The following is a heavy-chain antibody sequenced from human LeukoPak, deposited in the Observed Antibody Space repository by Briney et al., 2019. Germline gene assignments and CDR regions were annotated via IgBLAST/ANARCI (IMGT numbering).Heavy chain of an antibody. J-gene: IGHJ6*02. CDR2: IYSGGST. CDR3: ATLPIFDYYYYYGMDV. D-gene: IGHD3-3*02. CDR1: GFTVSSNY. V-gene: IGHV3-53*01. Sequence: PGGSLRLSCAASGFTVSSNYMSWVRQAPGKGLEWVSVIYSGGSTYYADSVKGRFTISRDNSKNTLYLQMNSLRAEGTAVYYCATLPIFDYYYYYGMDVWGQGTTVTVSS.